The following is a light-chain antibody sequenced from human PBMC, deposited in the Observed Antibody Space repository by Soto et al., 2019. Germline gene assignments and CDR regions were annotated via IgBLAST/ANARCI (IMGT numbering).Light chain of an antibody. V-gene: IGLV1-44*01. J-gene: IGLJ1*01. CDR3: AAWDDSLDGYV. CDR1: NSNIGSNT. CDR2: TND. Sequence: QSALAQPPSASGTPGQRVTISCSGSNSNIGSNTVNWYQQFPGTAPKLLIYTNDQRPSGVPDRFSGSKSGTSASLAISGLQSEDEADYYCAAWDDSLDGYVFGAGTKVTV.